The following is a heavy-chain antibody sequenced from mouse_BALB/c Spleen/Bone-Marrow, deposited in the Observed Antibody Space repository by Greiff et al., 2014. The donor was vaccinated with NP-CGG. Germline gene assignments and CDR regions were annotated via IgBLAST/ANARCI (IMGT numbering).Heavy chain of an antibody. CDR3: ARTAYFDY. V-gene: IGHV1-63*02. CDR2: FYPGGGYT. CDR1: GYTFTNYW. Sequence: QVQLQQSGAELVRPGTSVKISCKASGYTFTNYWLGWIKQRPGHGLEWIGDFYPGGGYTNYSEEFKGKATLTADASSSTAYMQLSSLTSEDSAVYFCARTAYFDYWGQGTTLTVSS. J-gene: IGHJ2*01.